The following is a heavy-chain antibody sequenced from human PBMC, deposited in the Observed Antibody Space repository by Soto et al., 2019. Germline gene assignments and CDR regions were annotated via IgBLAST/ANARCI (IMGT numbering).Heavy chain of an antibody. CDR1: GFTFSDHA. Sequence: EVQLLESGGGLVQPGGSLRLSCAASGFTFSDHAMSWVRQAPGKGREWVSVISGSGGSTYYADSVKGRFTISRDNSKNTLYLQVNSLRDEDTAVYYCAKPNLYCSSTSCYDYWGQGTLVTVSS. J-gene: IGHJ4*02. D-gene: IGHD2-2*01. CDR2: ISGSGGST. V-gene: IGHV3-23*01. CDR3: AKPNLYCSSTSCYDY.